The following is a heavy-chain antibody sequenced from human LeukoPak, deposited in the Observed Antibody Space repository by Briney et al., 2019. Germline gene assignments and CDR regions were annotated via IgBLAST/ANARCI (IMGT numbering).Heavy chain of an antibody. D-gene: IGHD3-10*01. CDR1: GYTFTSYD. V-gene: IGHV1-8*01. CDR3: ARGTIGYYGSGTSYYFDY. Sequence: ASVKVSCEASGYTFTSYDINWVRQATGQGLEWMGWMNPNSGNTGYAQKFQGRVTMTRNTSISTAYMELSSLRSEDTAVYYCARGTIGYYGSGTSYYFDYWGQGTLVTVSS. J-gene: IGHJ4*02. CDR2: MNPNSGNT.